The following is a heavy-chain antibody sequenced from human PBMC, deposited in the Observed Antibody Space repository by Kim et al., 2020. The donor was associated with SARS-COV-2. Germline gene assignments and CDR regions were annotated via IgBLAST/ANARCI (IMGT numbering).Heavy chain of an antibody. CDR2: INHSGST. D-gene: IGHD3-9*01. J-gene: IGHJ4*02. CDR3: AREDYDILTGYYPGPPN. V-gene: IGHV4-34*01. Sequence: SETLSLTCAVYGGSFSGYYWSWIRQPPGKGLEWIGEINHSGSTNYNPSLKSRVTISVDTSKNQFSLKLSSVTAADTAVYYCAREDYDILTGYYPGPPNWGQGTLVTVSS. CDR1: GGSFSGYY.